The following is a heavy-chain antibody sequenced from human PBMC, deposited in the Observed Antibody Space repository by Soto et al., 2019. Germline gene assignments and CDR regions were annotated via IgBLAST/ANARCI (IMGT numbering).Heavy chain of an antibody. CDR1: GYTITSYE. V-gene: IGHV1-8*01. Sequence: QVQLVQSGAEVKKPGASVKVSCKASGYTITSYEINWVRQAPGQGLEWMGWMNPNSGKTGYGQKFQGRVTMTRDISQKTIYLELRSLGSEAAAVYFCARGRDMVLVPPGVSFDYWGQGTLVTVSS. D-gene: IGHD2-2*01. CDR3: ARGRDMVLVPPGVSFDY. J-gene: IGHJ4*02. CDR2: MNPNSGKT.